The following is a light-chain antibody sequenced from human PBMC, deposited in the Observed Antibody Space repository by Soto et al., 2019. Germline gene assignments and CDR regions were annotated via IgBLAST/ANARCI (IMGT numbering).Light chain of an antibody. V-gene: IGKV3-15*01. J-gene: IGKJ1*01. Sequence: EIVMTQSPATLSVSPGERATLSCRASQSVSSNVAWYQQKLGQAPRLLIYDASTRATGIPARFSGSGSGTDFTLTISSLQSEDFAVYYCQQYNNWPPWTVGQGTKVEIK. CDR1: QSVSSN. CDR3: QQYNNWPPWT. CDR2: DAS.